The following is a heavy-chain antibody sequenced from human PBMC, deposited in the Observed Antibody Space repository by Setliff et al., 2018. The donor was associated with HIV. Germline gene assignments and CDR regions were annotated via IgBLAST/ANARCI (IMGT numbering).Heavy chain of an antibody. V-gene: IGHV5-51*01. Sequence: GESLKISCKASGYSFSTNWIGWVRQKPGKGLEWMGLIYPSDSDTRYSPSFQGQVTISVDKSISTAYLQWSSLKASDTAMYYCARLGYYHFWSGPEGYMDVWGKGTTVTVSS. CDR2: IYPSDSDT. J-gene: IGHJ6*03. D-gene: IGHD3-3*01. CDR3: ARLGYYHFWSGPEGYMDV. CDR1: GYSFSTNW.